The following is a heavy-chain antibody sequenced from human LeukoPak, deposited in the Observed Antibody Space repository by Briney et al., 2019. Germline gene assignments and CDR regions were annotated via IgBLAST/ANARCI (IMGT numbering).Heavy chain of an antibody. CDR1: GGTSNSHA. CDR2: IIPNLGTT. V-gene: IGHV1-69*04. J-gene: IGHJ4*02. Sequence: SVKVSCKASGGTSNSHAISWVRQAPGQGLEWMGRIIPNLGTTNRTQNFQDRVTLTADKSTNTAYMELTSLTSDDTAVYYCATTNDGGGYQWGDFFDFWGQGTLVTVSS. D-gene: IGHD3-22*01. CDR3: ATTNDGGGYQWGDFFDF.